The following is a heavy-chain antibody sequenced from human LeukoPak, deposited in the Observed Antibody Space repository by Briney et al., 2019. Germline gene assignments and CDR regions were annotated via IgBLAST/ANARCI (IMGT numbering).Heavy chain of an antibody. CDR1: GFTFSSYS. V-gene: IGHV3-48*04. J-gene: IGHJ4*02. CDR2: ISSSSSTI. D-gene: IGHD6-19*01. CDR3: ARGSSGWTGFDYSDY. Sequence: GGSLRLSCAASGFTFSSYSMNWVRQAPGKGLEWVSYISSSSSTIYYADSVKGRFTISRDNAKNSLYLQINSLGVEDTAVYYCARGSSGWTGFDYSDYWGQGALVTVSS.